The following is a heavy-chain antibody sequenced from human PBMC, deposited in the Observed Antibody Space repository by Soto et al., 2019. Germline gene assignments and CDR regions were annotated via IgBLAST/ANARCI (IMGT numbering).Heavy chain of an antibody. CDR3: ARVKRKLELRSVNYYFDY. CDR1: GGSFSGYY. CDR2: INHSGST. Sequence: PSETLSLTCAVYGGSFSGYYWSWIRQPPGKGLEWIGEINHSGSTNYNPSLKSRVTISVDTSKNQFSLKLSSVTAADTAVYYCARVKRKLELRSVNYYFDYWGQGTLVTVSS. D-gene: IGHD1-7*01. J-gene: IGHJ4*02. V-gene: IGHV4-34*01.